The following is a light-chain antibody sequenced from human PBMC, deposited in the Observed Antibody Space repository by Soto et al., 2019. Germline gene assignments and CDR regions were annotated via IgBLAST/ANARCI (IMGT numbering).Light chain of an antibody. Sequence: QSALTQSPSASGTPGQRVAISCSGSRSNIGSNPVNWFQQVPGTAPKLLIYSFKQRPSGVPDRFSGSKSGTSASLAISGLQSQDEADYYCAAWDDSLNGYVFGTGTKVTVL. CDR3: AAWDDSLNGYV. V-gene: IGLV1-44*01. J-gene: IGLJ1*01. CDR1: RSNIGSNP. CDR2: SFK.